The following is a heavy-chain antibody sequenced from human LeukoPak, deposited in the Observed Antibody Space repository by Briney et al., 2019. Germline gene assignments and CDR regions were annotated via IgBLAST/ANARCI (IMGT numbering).Heavy chain of an antibody. CDR1: GGSISDYY. CDR2: IYSTGLT. D-gene: IGHD6-6*01. V-gene: IGHV4-4*07. CDR3: ATLSWGSSLLFDC. J-gene: IGHJ4*02. Sequence: SETLSLTCNVSGGSISDYYWHWIRQPAGKGLEWIGRIYSTGLTNCNPSLKGRVTMSVNTSKNQFSLKLTSVTAADTAVYYCATLSWGSSLLFDCWGQGTLDTV.